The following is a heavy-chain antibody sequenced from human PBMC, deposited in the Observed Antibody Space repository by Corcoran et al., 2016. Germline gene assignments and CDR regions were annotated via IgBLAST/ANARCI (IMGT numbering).Heavy chain of an antibody. CDR2: INAGNGNT. CDR3: ARDERDVYKFDWFDP. D-gene: IGHD1-1*01. V-gene: IGHV1-3*01. CDR1: GYTFTSYA. Sequence: QVQLVQSGAEVKKPGASVKVSCKASGYTFTSYAMHWVRQAPGQRLEWMGWINAGNGNTKYSKKFQGRVTITRDTSASTAYMGLSSLRSEDTSVYYCARDERDVYKFDWFDPWGQGTLVTVSS. J-gene: IGHJ5*02.